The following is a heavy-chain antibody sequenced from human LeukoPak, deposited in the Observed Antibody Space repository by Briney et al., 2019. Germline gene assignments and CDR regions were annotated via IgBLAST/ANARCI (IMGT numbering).Heavy chain of an antibody. D-gene: IGHD3-10*01. Sequence: PGGSLRLSCAASGFTFSTNAMSWVRQAPGKGLEWVSAISDTKTYYADAVKGRFTISRDNSKNTVYLQMNSLRAEDTAVYYCARDSTYWYDSGSSGPHYFDYWGQGTLVTVSS. CDR3: ARDSTYWYDSGSSGPHYFDY. V-gene: IGHV3-23*01. CDR2: ISDTKT. CDR1: GFTFSTNA. J-gene: IGHJ4*02.